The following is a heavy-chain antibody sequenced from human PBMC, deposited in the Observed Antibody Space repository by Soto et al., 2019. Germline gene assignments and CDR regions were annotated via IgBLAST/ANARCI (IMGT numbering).Heavy chain of an antibody. CDR2: IIPILGIA. V-gene: IGHV1-69*04. CDR1: GGTISSYT. Sequence: ASVTVACKASGGTISSYTISWVRQAPGQGLEWMGRIIPILGIANYAQKFQGRVTITADTSTSTAYMELRSLTSDDTAVYYCARDPSNTSGDKLYLDYWGQGSLVTVSS. D-gene: IGHD3-22*01. CDR3: ARDPSNTSGDKLYLDY. J-gene: IGHJ4*02.